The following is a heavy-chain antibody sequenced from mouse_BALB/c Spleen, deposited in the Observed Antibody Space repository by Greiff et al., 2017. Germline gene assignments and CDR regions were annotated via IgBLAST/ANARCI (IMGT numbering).Heavy chain of an antibody. CDR3: ARGGYDGGYYAMDY. V-gene: IGHV1-7*01. J-gene: IGHJ4*01. CDR2: INPSTGYT. CDR1: GYTFTSYW. Sequence: QVQLQQSGAELAKPGASVKMSCKASGYTFTSYWMHWVKQRPGQGLEWIGYINPSTGYTEYNQKFKDKATLTADKSSSTAYMQLSSLTSEDSAVYYCARGGYDGGYYAMDYWGQGTSVTVSS. D-gene: IGHD2-2*01.